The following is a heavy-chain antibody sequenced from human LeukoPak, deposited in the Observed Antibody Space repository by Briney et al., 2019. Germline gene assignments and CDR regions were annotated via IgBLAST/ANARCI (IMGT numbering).Heavy chain of an antibody. Sequence: ASVTVSCKASGYTFTSYDINWVRQATGQGLEWMGWMNPNSGNTGYAQKFQGRVTMTRNTSISTAYMELSSLRSEDTAVYYCARGWWKRGVPNWFDPWGQGTLVTVSS. V-gene: IGHV1-8*01. CDR1: GYTFTSYD. CDR2: MNPNSGNT. CDR3: ARGWWKRGVPNWFDP. J-gene: IGHJ5*02. D-gene: IGHD3-10*01.